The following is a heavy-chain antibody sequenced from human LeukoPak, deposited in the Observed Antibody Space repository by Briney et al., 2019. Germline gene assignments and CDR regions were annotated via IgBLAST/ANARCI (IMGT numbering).Heavy chain of an antibody. D-gene: IGHD5-18*01. CDR3: AREAVDTAMGDFDY. CDR1: GFTFSSYA. Sequence: GGSLRLSCAASGFTFSSYAMHWVRQAPGKGLEWVAVISYDGSNKYYADSVKGRFTISRDNAKNSLYLQMNSLRAEDTAVYYCAREAVDTAMGDFDYWGQGTLVTVSS. CDR2: ISYDGSNK. J-gene: IGHJ4*02. V-gene: IGHV3-30-3*01.